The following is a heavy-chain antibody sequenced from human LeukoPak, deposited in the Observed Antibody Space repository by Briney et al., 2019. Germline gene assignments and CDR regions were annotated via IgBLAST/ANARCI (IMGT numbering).Heavy chain of an antibody. V-gene: IGHV4-4*09. CDR3: ARRTPGPQLDEYVAYFFDH. CDR1: GGSITTYN. Sequence: SETLSLTCTVSGGSITTYNWIWIRQTPGQALEWIGHIYSSGATKYNPSLKSRATILLDTSKNQLSLKLSSVSAADTAVYYCARRTPGPQLDEYVAYFFDHWGQGTQVTVSS. CDR2: IYSSGAT. J-gene: IGHJ4*02. D-gene: IGHD2-2*01.